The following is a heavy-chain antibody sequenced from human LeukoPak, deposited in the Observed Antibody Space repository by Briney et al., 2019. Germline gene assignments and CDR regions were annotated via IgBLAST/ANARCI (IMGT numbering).Heavy chain of an antibody. Sequence: SSETLSLTCTVSGGSISSYYWSWIRQPAGKGLEWIGRIYTSGSTNYNPSLKSRVTMSVDTSKNQFSLKLSSVTAADTAVYYCARSPLLWFGELLYYLDYWGQGTLVTVSS. CDR1: GGSISSYY. V-gene: IGHV4-4*07. CDR3: ARSPLLWFGELLYYLDY. J-gene: IGHJ4*02. CDR2: IYTSGST. D-gene: IGHD3-10*01.